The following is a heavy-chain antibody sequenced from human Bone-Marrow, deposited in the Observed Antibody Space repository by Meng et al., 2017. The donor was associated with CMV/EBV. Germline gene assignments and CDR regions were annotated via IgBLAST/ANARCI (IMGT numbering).Heavy chain of an antibody. Sequence: ASVKVSCKASGYTFTGYYMHWVRQAPGQGLEWMGWINPNSGGTNYAQKFQGRVTMTRDTSISTAYMELSRLRSEDTAVYYCARGRDIVVVVAATHPFDYWGQGTLVTVSS. D-gene: IGHD2-15*01. J-gene: IGHJ4*02. V-gene: IGHV1-2*02. CDR2: INPNSGGT. CDR1: GYTFTGYY. CDR3: ARGRDIVVVVAATHPFDY.